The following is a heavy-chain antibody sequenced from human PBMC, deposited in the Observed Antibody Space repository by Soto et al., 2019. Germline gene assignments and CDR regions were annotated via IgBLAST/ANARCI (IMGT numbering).Heavy chain of an antibody. CDR2: ISYDGSNK. D-gene: IGHD6-13*01. V-gene: IGHV3-30-3*01. Sequence: PGGSLRLSCAASGFTFSSYAMHWVRQAPGKGLEWVAVISYDGSNKYYADSVKGRFTISRDNSKNTLYLQMNSLRAEDTAVYYCASGSGRYSSSWYFDYWGQGTLVTAPQ. J-gene: IGHJ4*02. CDR1: GFTFSSYA. CDR3: ASGSGRYSSSWYFDY.